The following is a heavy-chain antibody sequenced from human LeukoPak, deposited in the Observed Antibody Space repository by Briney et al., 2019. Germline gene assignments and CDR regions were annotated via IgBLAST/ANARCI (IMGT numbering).Heavy chain of an antibody. CDR2: ISGSGGST. CDR1: GFTFSSYA. V-gene: IGHV3-23*01. J-gene: IGHJ6*02. D-gene: IGHD1-7*01. CDR3: ARRGSEWNSNFYPMDV. Sequence: QPGGSLRLSCAASGFTFSSYAMSWVRQAPGKGLEWVSAISGSGGSTYYADSVKGRFTISRDNSMNTLYLQMNNVRAEDAAIYFCARRGSEWNSNFYPMDVWGQGTTVTVSS.